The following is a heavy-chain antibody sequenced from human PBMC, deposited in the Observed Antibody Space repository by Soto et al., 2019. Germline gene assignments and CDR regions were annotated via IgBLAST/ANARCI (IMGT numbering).Heavy chain of an antibody. CDR3: APLTVSLSGPYGIHV. J-gene: IGHJ6*02. CDR2: MFYSVLT. D-gene: IGHD2-15*01. CDR1: GYSVSSSDYY. Sequence: SETLSLTFSVSGYSVSSSDYYWAWIRQPPGKGLEWIGSMFYSVLTYYNPSLKSRVTLSVDTSKNHFSVRLNSVTAAETAVYYCAPLTVSLSGPYGIHVWGQGTTVTVSS. V-gene: IGHV4-39*01.